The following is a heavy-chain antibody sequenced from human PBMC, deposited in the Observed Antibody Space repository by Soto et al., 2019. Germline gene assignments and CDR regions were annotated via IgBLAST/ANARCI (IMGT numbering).Heavy chain of an antibody. J-gene: IGHJ4*02. V-gene: IGHV1-18*01. D-gene: IGHD6-13*01. CDR3: ARVSPSSRAAEP. Sequence: QVQLVQSGAEVKKPGASVRVSCKASGYTFTSYGISWVRQAPGQGLEWMGWISAYNGNTNYAQSLQGSVTMTTDTSPTTAYMALTSLKSDDTAVYYCARVSPSSRAAEPWGQGTLVTVS. CDR2: ISAYNGNT. CDR1: GYTFTSYG.